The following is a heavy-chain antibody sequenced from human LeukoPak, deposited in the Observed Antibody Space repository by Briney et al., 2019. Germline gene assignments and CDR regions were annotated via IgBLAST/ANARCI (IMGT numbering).Heavy chain of an antibody. CDR1: GGSISSSSYY. Sequence: SETLSLTCTVSGGSISSSSYYWGWIRQPPGKGLEWIGSIYYSGSTYYNPSLKSRVTISVDTSKNQFSLKLSSVTAADTAVYYCAREKASSGPSNYYYYYYMDVWGKGTTVTVSS. J-gene: IGHJ6*03. V-gene: IGHV4-39*07. D-gene: IGHD6-19*01. CDR3: AREKASSGPSNYYYYYYMDV. CDR2: IYYSGST.